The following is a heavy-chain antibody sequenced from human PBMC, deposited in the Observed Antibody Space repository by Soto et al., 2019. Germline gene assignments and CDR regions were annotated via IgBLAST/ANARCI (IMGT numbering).Heavy chain of an antibody. D-gene: IGHD3-3*01. Sequence: VGSLRLSCAASGFTFSSYAMHWFRQAPVNGLEWVAVISYDGSNKYYADSVKGRFTISRDNSKNTLYLQMNSLRAEDTAVYYCASYLGVVEGDYYYYYGMDVWGQGTTVTVSS. V-gene: IGHV3-30-3*01. CDR3: ASYLGVVEGDYYYYYGMDV. CDR1: GFTFSSYA. CDR2: ISYDGSNK. J-gene: IGHJ6*02.